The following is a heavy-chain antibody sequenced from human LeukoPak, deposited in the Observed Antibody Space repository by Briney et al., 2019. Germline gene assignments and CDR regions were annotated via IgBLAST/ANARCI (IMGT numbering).Heavy chain of an antibody. CDR2: INGSGGST. V-gene: IGHV3-23*01. J-gene: IGHJ1*01. Sequence: GGSLRLSCAASGFTFSSYAMSWVRQAPGKGLEWVSAINGSGGSTYYADSVKGRFTISRDNSKNTLYLQMNSLRAEDTAVYYCAGTPPLEYFQDWGQGTLVTVSS. CDR3: AGTPPLEYFQD. CDR1: GFTFSSYA.